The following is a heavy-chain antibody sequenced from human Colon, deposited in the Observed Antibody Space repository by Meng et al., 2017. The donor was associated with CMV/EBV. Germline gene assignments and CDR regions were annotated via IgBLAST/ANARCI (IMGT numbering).Heavy chain of an antibody. Sequence: FHIHGHDRHWVRQAPGKGLEWVASISSDGSQTFFADSVEGRFTISRDNSKNMQFLEMNSLRDEDTAVYFCATGGGTEAAAAGVFDFWGQGTLVTVSS. D-gene: IGHD6-25*01. J-gene: IGHJ4*02. CDR1: FHIHGHD. CDR3: ATGGGTEAAAAGVFDF. V-gene: IGHV3-33*01. CDR2: ISSDGSQT.